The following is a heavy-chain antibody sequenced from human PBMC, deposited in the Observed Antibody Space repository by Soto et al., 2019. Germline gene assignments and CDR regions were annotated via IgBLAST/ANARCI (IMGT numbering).Heavy chain of an antibody. CDR3: AKNGQPPYYYYGLEV. Sequence: ASLKVSCKASGYTFTRYGISWVRQAPGQGLEWMGWISGYNGDTNYAQKFQDRVSMTIDTSTGTAYMELRSLTSDDTAIYYCAKNGQPPYYYYGLEVWG. V-gene: IGHV1-18*01. D-gene: IGHD2-8*01. J-gene: IGHJ6*02. CDR1: GYTFTRYG. CDR2: ISGYNGDT.